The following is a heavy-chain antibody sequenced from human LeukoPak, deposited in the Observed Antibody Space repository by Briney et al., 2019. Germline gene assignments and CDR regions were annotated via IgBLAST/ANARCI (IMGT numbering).Heavy chain of an antibody. D-gene: IGHD3-10*01. Sequence: GGSLRLSCAASGFTFSSYGMHWVRQAPGKGLEWVAFIRYDGSNKYYADSVKGRFTISRDNSKNTLYLQMNSLRAEDTAVYYCPKDPADLWFGELLYSDAFDLWGQGTMVPVPS. CDR2: IRYDGSNK. CDR1: GFTFSSYG. V-gene: IGHV3-30*02. CDR3: PKDPADLWFGELLYSDAFDL. J-gene: IGHJ3*01.